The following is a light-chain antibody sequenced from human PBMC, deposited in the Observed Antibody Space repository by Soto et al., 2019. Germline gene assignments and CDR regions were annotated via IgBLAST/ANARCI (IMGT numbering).Light chain of an antibody. Sequence: QSALAQPASVSGSPGQSITISCIGTSSDIGPYNYVSWYQQHPDKAPKLILYEVTNRPSGASDRFSGSKSGNAAFLTISGIQAEDEADYYCSSYSSSATPYVFGTGTKVTV. CDR1: SSDIGPYNY. CDR3: SSYSSSATPYV. CDR2: EVT. J-gene: IGLJ1*01. V-gene: IGLV2-14*01.